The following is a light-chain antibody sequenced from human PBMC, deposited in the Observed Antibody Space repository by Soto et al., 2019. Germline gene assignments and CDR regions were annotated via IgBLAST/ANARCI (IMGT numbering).Light chain of an antibody. CDR1: QDITNY. J-gene: IGKJ4*01. CDR3: QQYHNLPLT. V-gene: IGKV1-33*01. CDR2: AAS. Sequence: DIQMTQSPSSLSASVGDRVTITCQASQDITNYVNWYFQKPGKAPKLLISAASNSETGVPSRFSGSGSGTHFTFIISSLQPEDIATYYCQQYHNLPLTFGGGTKVEIK.